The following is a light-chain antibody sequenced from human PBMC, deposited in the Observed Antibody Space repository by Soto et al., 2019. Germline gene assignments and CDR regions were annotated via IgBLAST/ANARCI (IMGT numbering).Light chain of an antibody. Sequence: EIVLTQSPGTLSLSPGEGATLSCRASQSVSTTYLAWYQQKRGQAPRLLIYGASSRATGIPDRFSGSGSGTDFTLTISSLQSEDCAVYYCQQFDNWPWTFGQGTKVDIK. J-gene: IGKJ1*01. V-gene: IGKV3-20*01. CDR2: GAS. CDR3: QQFDNWPWT. CDR1: QSVSTTY.